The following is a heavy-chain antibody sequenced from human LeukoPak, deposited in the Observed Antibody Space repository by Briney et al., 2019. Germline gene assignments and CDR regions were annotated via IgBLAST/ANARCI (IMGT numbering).Heavy chain of an antibody. CDR2: IYYSGST. J-gene: IGHJ6*03. CDR1: GGSISSSSYY. V-gene: IGHV4-39*07. CDR3: ARDFPELRYFDWQIYYYYMDV. Sequence: SETLSLTCTVSGGSISSSSYYWGWIRQPPGKGLEWIGSIYYSGSTYYNPSLKSRVTISVDTSKNQFSLKLSSVTAADTAVYYCARDFPELRYFDWQIYYYYMDVWGKGTTVTVSS. D-gene: IGHD3-9*01.